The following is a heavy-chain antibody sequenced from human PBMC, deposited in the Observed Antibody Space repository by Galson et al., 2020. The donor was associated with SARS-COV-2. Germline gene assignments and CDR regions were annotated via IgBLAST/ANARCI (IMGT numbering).Heavy chain of an antibody. CDR1: GFTVSSNY. CDR2: IYSGGST. V-gene: IGHV3-66*01. CDR3: ARDLYYYGMDV. J-gene: IGHJ6*02. Sequence: QAGGSLRLSCAASGFTVSSNYMSWVRQAPGKGLEWVSVIYSGGSTYYADSVKGRFTISRDNSKNTLYLQMNSLRAEDTAVYYCARDLYYYGMDVWGQGTTVTVSS.